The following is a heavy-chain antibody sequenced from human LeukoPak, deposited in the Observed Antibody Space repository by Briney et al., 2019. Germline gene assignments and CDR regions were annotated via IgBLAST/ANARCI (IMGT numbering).Heavy chain of an antibody. Sequence: ASVTVSCKASGYTFTGYYMHWVRQAPGQGLEWMGWINPNSGDTNYAQKFQGRVTMTRDTSISTAYMELSRLTSDDTAVYYCAKFLLRGFDYWGQGTLVTVSS. D-gene: IGHD3-16*01. CDR3: AKFLLRGFDY. CDR1: GYTFTGYY. V-gene: IGHV1-2*02. J-gene: IGHJ4*02. CDR2: INPNSGDT.